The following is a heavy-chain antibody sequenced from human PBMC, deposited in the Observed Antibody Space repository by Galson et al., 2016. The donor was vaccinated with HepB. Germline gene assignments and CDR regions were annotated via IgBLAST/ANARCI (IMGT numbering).Heavy chain of an antibody. V-gene: IGHV3-23*01. CDR1: GFTFSNYA. Sequence: SLRLSCAASGFTFSNYAMSWVRQAPGEGLEWVSAINHEGVRTYYSDSVKGRLTISRDNSKNTLYLQMSSLRADDTAVYYCARDLVPSWEGGLFDYWGQGTLVTVSS. J-gene: IGHJ4*02. D-gene: IGHD1-26*01. CDR3: ARDLVPSWEGGLFDY. CDR2: INHEGVRT.